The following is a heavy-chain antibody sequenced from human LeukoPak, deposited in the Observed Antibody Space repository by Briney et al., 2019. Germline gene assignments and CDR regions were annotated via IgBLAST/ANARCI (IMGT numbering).Heavy chain of an antibody. D-gene: IGHD3-10*01. J-gene: IGHJ3*02. V-gene: IGHV4-59*08. CDR3: ARHVGSGTLGAFDI. CDR1: GGSISRYY. Sequence: SETLSLPCTVCGGSISRYYGICSRRPPGKGLEGIGNIYYSGCTNYNPSLKSRVTISVRTSKNQFSPKLSSLTATDTAVYYCARHVGSGTLGAFDIWGQGTMVTVSS. CDR2: IYYSGCT.